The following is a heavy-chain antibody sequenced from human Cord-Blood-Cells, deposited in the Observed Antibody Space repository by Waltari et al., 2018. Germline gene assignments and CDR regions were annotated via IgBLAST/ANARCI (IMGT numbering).Heavy chain of an antibody. CDR3: ARELGSSSSAFDI. Sequence: QVQLVESGGGVVQPGRSLRLSCAASGFTFSSYAMHWVRQAPGKGLEWVAVISYDGSNKYYADSVKGRFTISRDNSKNTLYLQMNSLRAEDTAVYYCARELGSSSSAFDIWGQWTMVTVSS. J-gene: IGHJ3*02. V-gene: IGHV3-30*04. CDR1: GFTFSSYA. CDR2: ISYDGSNK. D-gene: IGHD6-6*01.